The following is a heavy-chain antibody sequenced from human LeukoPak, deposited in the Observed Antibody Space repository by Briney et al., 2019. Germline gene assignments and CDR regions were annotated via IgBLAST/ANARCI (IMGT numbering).Heavy chain of an antibody. D-gene: IGHD3-10*01. Sequence: GGSLRLSCAASGFTFSDYYMSWVRQAPGKGLEWVSAISGSGGSTYYADSVKGRFTISRDNSKNTLYLQMNSLRAEDTAVYYCAKEGGYGSGSYYNYWGQGTLVTVSS. V-gene: IGHV3-23*01. CDR3: AKEGGYGSGSYYNY. CDR1: GFTFSDYY. CDR2: ISGSGGST. J-gene: IGHJ4*02.